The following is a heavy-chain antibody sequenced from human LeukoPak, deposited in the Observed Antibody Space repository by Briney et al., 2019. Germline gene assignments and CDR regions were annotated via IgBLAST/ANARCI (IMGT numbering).Heavy chain of an antibody. Sequence: GGSLRLSCAASGFTFSSYAMSWVRQAPGKGLEWVSAISGSGGSTYYADSVKGRFTISRDNSKNTLYLQMNSLRAEDTAVYYCARDVSYGYGVDYWGQGTLVTVSS. CDR1: GFTFSSYA. J-gene: IGHJ4*02. V-gene: IGHV3-23*01. CDR3: ARDVSYGYGVDY. CDR2: ISGSGGST. D-gene: IGHD5-18*01.